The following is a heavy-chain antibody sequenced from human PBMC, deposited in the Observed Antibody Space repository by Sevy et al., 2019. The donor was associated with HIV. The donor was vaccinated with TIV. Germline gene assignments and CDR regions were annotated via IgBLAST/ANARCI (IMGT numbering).Heavy chain of an antibody. J-gene: IGHJ4*02. Sequence: SENLSLTCSVSGDSITSSSYYCGWIRQPPGNGLEWIGIIYYRGNTYYNPSLKSRVTIFVDTSKNHFSLKLTSVTAADTAFYYCARRAYGSSHYFDYWGQGTLVTVSS. CDR1: GDSITSSSYY. D-gene: IGHD6-13*01. V-gene: IGHV4-39*02. CDR3: ARRAYGSSHYFDY. CDR2: IYYRGNT.